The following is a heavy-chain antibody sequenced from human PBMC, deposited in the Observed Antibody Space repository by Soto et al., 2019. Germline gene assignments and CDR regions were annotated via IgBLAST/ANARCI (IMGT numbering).Heavy chain of an antibody. CDR1: GFTFSSYA. J-gene: IGHJ3*02. D-gene: IGHD3-22*01. V-gene: IGHV3-30-3*01. Sequence: QVQLVESGGGVVQPGRSLRLSCAASGFTFSSYAMHWVRQAPGKGLEWVAVISYDGSNKYYADSVKGRFTISRDNSKNTLYLQMNSLRAEDTAVYYCARDRITMIGVEPWGAFDIWGQGTMVTVSS. CDR3: ARDRITMIGVEPWGAFDI. CDR2: ISYDGSNK.